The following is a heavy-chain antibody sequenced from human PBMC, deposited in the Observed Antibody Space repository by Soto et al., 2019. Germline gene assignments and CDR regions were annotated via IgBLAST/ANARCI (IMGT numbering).Heavy chain of an antibody. J-gene: IGHJ6*02. D-gene: IGHD3-3*01. V-gene: IGHV3-33*01. Sequence: GGSLRLSCAASGFTFSSYGMHWVRQAPGKGLEWVAVIWYDGSNKYYADSVKGRFTISRDNSKNTLYLQMNSLRAEDTAVYYCARDRVRFLEWLFASYYYYGMDVWGQGTTVTVS. CDR1: GFTFSSYG. CDR3: ARDRVRFLEWLFASYYYYGMDV. CDR2: IWYDGSNK.